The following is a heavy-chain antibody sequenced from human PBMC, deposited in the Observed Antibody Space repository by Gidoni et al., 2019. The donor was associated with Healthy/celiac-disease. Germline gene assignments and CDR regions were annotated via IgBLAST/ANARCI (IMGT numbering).Heavy chain of an antibody. CDR3: AKVRGGWYSVYAFDI. D-gene: IGHD6-19*01. CDR2: ISWNSGSI. J-gene: IGHJ3*02. V-gene: IGHV3-9*01. Sequence: EVQLVESGGGLVQPGRSLRLSCAASGFTFDDYAMHWVRQAPGKGLEWVSGISWNSGSIGYADSVKGRFTISRDNAKNSLYLQMNSLRAEDTALYYCAKVRGGWYSVYAFDIWGQGTMVTVSS. CDR1: GFTFDDYA.